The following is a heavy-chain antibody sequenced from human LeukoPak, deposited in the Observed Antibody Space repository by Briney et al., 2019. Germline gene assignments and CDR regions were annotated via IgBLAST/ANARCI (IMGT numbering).Heavy chain of an antibody. D-gene: IGHD1-26*01. V-gene: IGHV3-48*01. CDR2: ISSSSSTI. CDR1: GFTFSSYS. J-gene: IGHJ4*02. Sequence: GGSLRLSCAASGFTFSSYSMNWVRQAPGKGLEWVSYISSSSSTIYYADSVKGRFTNSRDNAKNSLYLQMNSLRAEDTAVYYCARIYSGSYDYWGQGTLVTVSS. CDR3: ARIYSGSYDY.